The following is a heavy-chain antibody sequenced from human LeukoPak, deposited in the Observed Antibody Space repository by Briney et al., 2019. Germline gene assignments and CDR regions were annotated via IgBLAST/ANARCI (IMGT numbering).Heavy chain of an antibody. CDR1: TYTFSTSG. V-gene: IGHV1-18*01. J-gene: IGHJ4*02. CDR3: ASLVGSYVY. CDR2: ISGYSDNT. Sequence: ASVKVSCKPSTYTFSTSGASWVRQAPGQGLEWVGRISGYSDNTNYAQNLQGRVTMTTDASTSTAYMGLRSLRSDDTAVYYCASLVGSYVYWGQGTLVTVSS. D-gene: IGHD1-26*01.